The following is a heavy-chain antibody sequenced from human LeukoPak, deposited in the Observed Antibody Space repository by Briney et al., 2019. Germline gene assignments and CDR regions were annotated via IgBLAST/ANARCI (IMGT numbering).Heavy chain of an antibody. CDR2: INSDGSST. V-gene: IGHV3-74*01. Sequence: QPGGPLRLSCAPSGFTFRSYWMHWLRQAPGKGLVWVSRINSDGSSTSYADSVKGRFTISRDNAKHTLYLQMNSLRAEDTAVYHCARDRGGSAFDILGQGTMVTVS. CDR3: ARDRGGSAFDI. CDR1: GFTFRSYW. J-gene: IGHJ3*02. D-gene: IGHD3-10*01.